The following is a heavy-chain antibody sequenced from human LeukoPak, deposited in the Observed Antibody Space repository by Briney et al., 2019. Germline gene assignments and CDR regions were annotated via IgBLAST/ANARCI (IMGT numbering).Heavy chain of an antibody. D-gene: IGHD5-18*01. V-gene: IGHV1-46*01. CDR3: ARVGYSYAEADY. J-gene: IGHJ4*02. CDR1: GYTFTSYY. CDR2: INPSGGST. Sequence: ASVKVSCKASGYTFTSYYMRWVRQAPGQGLEWMGIINPSGGSTSYAQKFQGRVTMTRDMSTSTVYMELSSLRSEDTAVYYCARVGYSYAEADYWGQGTLVTVSS.